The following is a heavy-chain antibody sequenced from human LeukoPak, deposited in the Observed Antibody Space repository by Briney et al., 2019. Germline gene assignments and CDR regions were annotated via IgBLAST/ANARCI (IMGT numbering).Heavy chain of an antibody. CDR3: ARHPDYYDSSGYVNYYYYYYMDV. V-gene: IGHV1-69*13. Sequence: SVKVSCKASGYTFTSYAISWVRQAPGQGLEWMGGIIPIFGTANYAQKFQGRVTITADESTSTAYMELSSLRSEDTAVYYCARHPDYYDSSGYVNYYYYYYMDVWGKGTTVTVSS. J-gene: IGHJ6*03. D-gene: IGHD3-22*01. CDR1: GYTFTSYA. CDR2: IIPIFGTA.